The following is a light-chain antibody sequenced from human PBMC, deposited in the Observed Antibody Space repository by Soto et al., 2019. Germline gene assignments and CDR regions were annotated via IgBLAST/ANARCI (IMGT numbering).Light chain of an antibody. CDR2: WAS. V-gene: IGKV4-1*01. CDR1: RSVLWASNNKNY. CDR3: QQYYTTPRA. J-gene: IGKJ1*01. Sequence: DIVMTQSPDSLAVSLGERVTIKCKSSRSVLWASNNKNYLAWYQQKPGQPPKLLIYWASTRESGVPDRFSGSGSGTDFTLTISSLQAEDVAAYYCQQYYTTPRAFGQGTKVDIK.